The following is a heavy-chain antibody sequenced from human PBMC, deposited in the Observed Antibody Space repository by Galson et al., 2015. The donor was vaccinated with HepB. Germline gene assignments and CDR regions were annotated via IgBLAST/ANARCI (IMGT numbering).Heavy chain of an antibody. Sequence: SLRLSCAASGFTFNSSTMSWVRQAPGKGLEWVAGIRGNSGSTDYADSVKGRFTISRDNSKKTLYMQMNSLTAEDTAVYYCASGPAAPFDSWGQGLPVPVSS. D-gene: IGHD2-2*01. V-gene: IGHV3-23*01. CDR1: GFTFNSST. CDR3: ASGPAAPFDS. J-gene: IGHJ4*02. CDR2: IRGNSGST.